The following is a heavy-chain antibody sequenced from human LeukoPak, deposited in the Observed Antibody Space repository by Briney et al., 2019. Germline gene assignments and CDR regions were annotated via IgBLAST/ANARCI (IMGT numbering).Heavy chain of an antibody. CDR1: GGSISSYY. CDR3: ARVTSGWYSIDK. J-gene: IGHJ4*02. Sequence: SETLSLTCTVSGGSISSYYWSWIRQPPGKGLEWIGYIYYTGSTTYNPSLKSRVTILLDTSKNQFSLRLTSVTAADTAVYYCARVTSGWYSIDKWGQGTLVTVSS. D-gene: IGHD6-19*01. V-gene: IGHV4-59*01. CDR2: IYYTGST.